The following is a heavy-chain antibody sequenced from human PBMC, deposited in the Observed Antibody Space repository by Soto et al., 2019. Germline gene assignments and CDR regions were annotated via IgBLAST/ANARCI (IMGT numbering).Heavy chain of an antibody. CDR1: GGSISSGGYY. CDR2: IYYSGST. V-gene: IGHV4-31*03. D-gene: IGHD2-2*01. CDR3: ARYYCISTSCLDY. Sequence: QVQLQESGPGLVKPSQTLSLTCTVSGGSISSGGYYWSWIRQHPGKGLEWIGYIYYSGSTYYNPPLKRRPTISVDTSKNQFSLKLSSVTAADTAVYYCARYYCISTSCLDYWGQGTLVTVSS. J-gene: IGHJ4*02.